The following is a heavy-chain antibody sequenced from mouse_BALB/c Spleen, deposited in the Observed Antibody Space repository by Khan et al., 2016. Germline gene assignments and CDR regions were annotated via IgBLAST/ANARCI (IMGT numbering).Heavy chain of an antibody. J-gene: IGHJ3*01. D-gene: IGHD1-2*01. CDR3: ARSTTATRLFAY. CDR2: ISYSGST. CDR1: GYSITSDYA. Sequence: EVQLQESGPGLVKPSQSLSLTCTVTGYSITSDYAWNWIRQFPGNKLEWMGYISYSGSTSYNPPLKSRISITRDTYKNQFFLQLNSVTTEDTATXYCARSTTATRLFAYWGQGALVTVSA. V-gene: IGHV3-2*02.